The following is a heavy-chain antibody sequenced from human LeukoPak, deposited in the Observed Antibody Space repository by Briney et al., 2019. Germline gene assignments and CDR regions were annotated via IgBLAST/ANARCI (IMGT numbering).Heavy chain of an antibody. V-gene: IGHV3-23*01. D-gene: IGHD6-19*01. Sequence: GGSLRLSCAASGFTFRSYTMSWVRQAPGGGLEWVSAIDGLGYSTYYVDSVNGRFTISRDNSQNTLYLEMNSLTAEDTAVYYCAKELRSHSGWPFDYWGQGALVTVSS. CDR2: IDGLGYST. J-gene: IGHJ4*02. CDR3: AKELRSHSGWPFDY. CDR1: GFTFRSYT.